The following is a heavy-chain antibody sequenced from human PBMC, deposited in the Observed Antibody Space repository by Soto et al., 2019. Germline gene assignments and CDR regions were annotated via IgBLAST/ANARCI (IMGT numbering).Heavy chain of an antibody. J-gene: IGHJ4*02. D-gene: IGHD4-17*01. V-gene: IGHV5-51*01. Sequence: GESLKISCKGSGYTFTTYWIGWVGQMPGKGLEWMGIIYPGDSDSRYSPSFQGQVTISADKSISTAYLQWSTLKASDTAMYYCARLSAGDYDFDYWGQGTLVTVSS. CDR2: IYPGDSDS. CDR1: GYTFTTYW. CDR3: ARLSAGDYDFDY.